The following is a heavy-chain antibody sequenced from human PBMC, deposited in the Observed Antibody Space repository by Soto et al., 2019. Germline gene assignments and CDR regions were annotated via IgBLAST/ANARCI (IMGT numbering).Heavy chain of an antibody. CDR3: AVTVTGSRSPLDH. J-gene: IGHJ5*02. CDR1: GGTFSSNA. Sequence: QVQLVQSGAEVKKPGSSVKVSCKASGGTFSSNAISWVRQAPGQGLEWMGGIIPIYASPNYAQNFQGRVTVTADKATSTAYLELSRLKFADSAIYYCAVTVTGSRSPLDHWGRGTLGIVSS. CDR2: IIPIYASP. V-gene: IGHV1-69*06. D-gene: IGHD3-9*01.